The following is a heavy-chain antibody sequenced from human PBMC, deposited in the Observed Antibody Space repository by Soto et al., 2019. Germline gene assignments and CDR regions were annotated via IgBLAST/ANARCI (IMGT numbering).Heavy chain of an antibody. CDR2: IYYSGST. D-gene: IGHD2-2*01. CDR3: GRQPGHCGSTTCFGYYSVDV. J-gene: IGHJ6*02. Sequence: QLQLQESGPRLVKPSETLSLTCSVSGGSISSSSYSWGWIRQPPGKGLEWIGTIYYSGSTHYNPSREGRVAISADTPNNQLSLRLSSVTAAETAVYYCGRQPGHCGSTTCFGYYSVDVWGQGTTVTVS. CDR1: GGSISSSSYS. V-gene: IGHV4-39*01.